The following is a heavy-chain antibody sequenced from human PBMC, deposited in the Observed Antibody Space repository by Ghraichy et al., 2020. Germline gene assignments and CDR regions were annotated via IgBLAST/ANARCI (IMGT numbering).Heavy chain of an antibody. J-gene: IGHJ4*02. Sequence: NISCKASGYTFTSYGISWVRQAPGQGLEWMGWISAYNGNTNYAQKLQGRVTMTTDTSTSTAYMELRSLRSDDTAVYYCARDRAVLWFGEEFDYWGQGTLVTVSS. CDR3: ARDRAVLWFGEEFDY. V-gene: IGHV1-18*01. CDR1: GYTFTSYG. CDR2: ISAYNGNT. D-gene: IGHD3-10*01.